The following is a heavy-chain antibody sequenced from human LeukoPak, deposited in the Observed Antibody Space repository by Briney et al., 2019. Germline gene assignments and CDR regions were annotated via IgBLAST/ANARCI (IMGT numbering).Heavy chain of an antibody. J-gene: IGHJ6*02. CDR1: GYTFTSYG. CDR2: ISAYNGNT. D-gene: IGHD2-2*01. V-gene: IGHV1-18*01. Sequence: APVKVSCKASGYTFTSYGISWVRQAPGQGLEWMGWISAYNGNTNYAQKLQGRVTMTTDTSTSTAYMELRSLRSDDTAVYYCARAIVVVPAARDPSYYYYGMDVWGQGTTVTVSS. CDR3: ARAIVVVPAARDPSYYYYGMDV.